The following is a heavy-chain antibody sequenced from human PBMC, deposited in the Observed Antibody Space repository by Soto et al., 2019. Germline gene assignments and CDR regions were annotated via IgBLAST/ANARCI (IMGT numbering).Heavy chain of an antibody. CDR1: GYTFTSYG. D-gene: IGHD3-9*01. J-gene: IGHJ4*02. Sequence: EASVKVSCKASGYTFTSYGISWVRQAPGQGLEWMGWISAYNGNTNYAQKLQGRVTMTTDTSTSTAYMELRSLRSDDTAVYYCARVEFSGYYDILTGYYYFDYWGQGTLVTVSS. CDR2: ISAYNGNT. CDR3: ARVEFSGYYDILTGYYYFDY. V-gene: IGHV1-18*01.